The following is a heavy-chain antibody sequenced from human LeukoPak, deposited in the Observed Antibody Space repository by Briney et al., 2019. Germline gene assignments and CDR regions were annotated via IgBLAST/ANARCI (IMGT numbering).Heavy chain of an antibody. Sequence: GGSLRLSCAAPGFTLSSHDMNWVRQAPGEGLEWVSSITTATSSYIYYADSVKGRFTISRDDAKNSLYLQMDSLRAEDTAVYYCARDYGGPHYFDYWGQGTLVTVSS. CDR1: GFTLSSHD. D-gene: IGHD2-15*01. CDR3: ARDYGGPHYFDY. V-gene: IGHV3-21*01. CDR2: ITTATSSYI. J-gene: IGHJ4*02.